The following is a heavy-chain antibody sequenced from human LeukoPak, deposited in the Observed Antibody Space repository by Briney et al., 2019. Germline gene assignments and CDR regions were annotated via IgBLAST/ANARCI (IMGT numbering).Heavy chain of an antibody. CDR3: ARDNHGSSGYYFD. J-gene: IGHJ4*02. Sequence: PGGSLRLSCAASGFTFSSYEMNWVRQAPGKGLEWVSYISSSGSTIYYADSVKGRFTISRDNAKNSLYLQMNSLRAEDTAVYYCARDNHGSSGYYFDWGQGTLVTVSS. CDR1: GFTFSSYE. D-gene: IGHD3-22*01. CDR2: ISSSGSTI. V-gene: IGHV3-48*03.